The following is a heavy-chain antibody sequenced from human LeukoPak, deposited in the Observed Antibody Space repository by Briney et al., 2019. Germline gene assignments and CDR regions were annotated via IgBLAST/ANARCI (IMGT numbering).Heavy chain of an antibody. J-gene: IGHJ4*02. CDR2: IILIFGTP. CDR3: ARDWGFDY. CDR1: GGTFSSYV. V-gene: IGHV1-69*01. Sequence: GSSVKVSCKASGGTFSSYVISWVRQAPGQGLEWMGGIILIFGTPKYAQKFQGRVTITADESTSTAYMELNSLRSEDTAVYYCARDWGFDYWGQGTLVTVSS. D-gene: IGHD3-16*01.